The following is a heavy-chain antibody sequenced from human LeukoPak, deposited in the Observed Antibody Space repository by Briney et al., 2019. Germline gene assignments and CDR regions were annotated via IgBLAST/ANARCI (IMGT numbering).Heavy chain of an antibody. Sequence: GRSLRLSCAASGFTFTSYAMRWVRQAPGKGLEWVAVISYDGGNEYYADSVKGRFTISRDNSKNTLYLQVNSLRAEDTAVYYCARALDKPYDYWGQGTLVTVSS. J-gene: IGHJ4*02. CDR3: ARALDKPYDY. V-gene: IGHV3-30-3*01. CDR2: ISYDGGNE. CDR1: GFTFTSYA.